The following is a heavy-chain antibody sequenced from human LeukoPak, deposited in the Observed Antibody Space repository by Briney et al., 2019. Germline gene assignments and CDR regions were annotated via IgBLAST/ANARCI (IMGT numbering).Heavy chain of an antibody. D-gene: IGHD6-6*01. J-gene: IGHJ4*02. V-gene: IGHV3-21*01. CDR1: GFTFSSYS. CDR2: ISSSSSYI. CDR3: ARDRLVLRPRSSSDY. Sequence: GGSLRLSCAASGFTFSSYSMNWVRQAPGKGLEWVSSISSSSSYIYYADSVKGRFTISRDNAKNSLYLQMNSLRAEDTAIYYCARDRLVLRPRSSSDYWGQGTLVTVSS.